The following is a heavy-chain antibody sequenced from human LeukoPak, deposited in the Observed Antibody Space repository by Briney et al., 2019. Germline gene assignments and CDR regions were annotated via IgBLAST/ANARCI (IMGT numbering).Heavy chain of an antibody. CDR2: IYTSGST. CDR3: ARGWGSSWYYYYYMDV. CDR1: GGSISSGSYY. J-gene: IGHJ6*03. D-gene: IGHD6-13*01. Sequence: PSETLSLTCTVSGGSISSGSYYWSWIRQPAGKGLEWIGRIYTSGSTNYNPSLKSRVTISVDTSKNQFSLKLSSVTAADTAVYYCARGWGSSWYYYYYMDVWGKGTTVTVSS. V-gene: IGHV4-61*02.